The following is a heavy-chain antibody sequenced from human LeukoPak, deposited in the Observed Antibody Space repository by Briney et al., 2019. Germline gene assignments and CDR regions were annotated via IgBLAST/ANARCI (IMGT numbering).Heavy chain of an antibody. CDR1: GYTFTSYA. V-gene: IGHV1-3*01. CDR2: INAGNGNT. J-gene: IGHJ4*02. Sequence: ASAKVSCKASGYTFTSYAMHWVRQAPGQGLEWMGWINAGNGNTKYSQKFQGRVTITRDTSASTAYMELSSLRSEDTAVYYCARSRAIGSGWPGNYWGQGTLVTVSS. D-gene: IGHD6-19*01. CDR3: ARSRAIGSGWPGNY.